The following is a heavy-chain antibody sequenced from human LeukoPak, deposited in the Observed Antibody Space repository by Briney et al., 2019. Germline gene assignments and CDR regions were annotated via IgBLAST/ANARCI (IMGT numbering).Heavy chain of an antibody. V-gene: IGHV3-49*04. D-gene: IGHD1-26*01. Sequence: GGSLRLSCSASGFTFSNYWMSWVRQAPGKGLEWVGFIRSKAYGGTTEYAASVKGRFTISRDDSKSIAYLQMNSLKTEDTAVYYCTTGILIVGALSPWGQGTLVTVSS. CDR3: TTGILIVGALSP. CDR2: IRSKAYGGTT. J-gene: IGHJ5*02. CDR1: GFTFSNYW.